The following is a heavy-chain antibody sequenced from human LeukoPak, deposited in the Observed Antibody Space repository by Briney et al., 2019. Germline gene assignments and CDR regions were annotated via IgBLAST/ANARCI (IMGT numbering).Heavy chain of an antibody. CDR2: IYRAGDT. D-gene: IGHD3-10*01. Sequence: AGGSLRLSCAASGVTLSTYDMHWVRQPTGEGLEWVSIIYRAGDTYYPGSVKGRFTISRDNAKNSLYLQMNSLRAEDTAVYYCAREMSGSNDALDIWGQGTMVTVSS. CDR1: GVTLSTYD. CDR3: AREMSGSNDALDI. V-gene: IGHV3-13*01. J-gene: IGHJ3*02.